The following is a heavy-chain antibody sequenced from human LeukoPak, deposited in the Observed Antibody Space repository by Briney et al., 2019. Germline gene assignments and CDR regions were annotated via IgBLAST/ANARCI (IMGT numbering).Heavy chain of an antibody. CDR1: GYTSSTYG. J-gene: IGHJ3*02. CDR3: ARDRDTMRLIDAFDI. D-gene: IGHD3-22*01. CDR2: ISAYNGNT. V-gene: IGHV1-18*01. Sequence: GASVTVSFKASGYTSSTYGITWVRQAPGQGLEWMGWISAYNGNTNYAQKFQGTLTITTAPSTSTAYMDFRSLRSADTALYYCARDRDTMRLIDAFDIWGQGTMVTVSS.